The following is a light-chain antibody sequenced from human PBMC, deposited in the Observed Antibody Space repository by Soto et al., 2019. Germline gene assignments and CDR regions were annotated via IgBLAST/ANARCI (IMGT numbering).Light chain of an antibody. CDR3: MQALQTPRT. J-gene: IGKJ1*01. CDR1: QSLQHNNGNTL. V-gene: IGKV2-28*01. Sequence: VMTQSPLSLTVTPGEPASISCKSSQSLQHNNGNTLLDWYMQKPGQSPQLLIYLASRRAPGAPERVSGSGSGTDFTLRISTVEADDAAIYYCMQALQTPRTFGQGTKLEI. CDR2: LAS.